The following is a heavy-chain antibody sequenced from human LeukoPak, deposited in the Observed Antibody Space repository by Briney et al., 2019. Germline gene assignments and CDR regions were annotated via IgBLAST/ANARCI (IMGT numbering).Heavy chain of an antibody. V-gene: IGHV3-23*01. CDR1: GFTFSSYA. D-gene: IGHD3-9*01. J-gene: IGHJ4*02. CDR2: ISGSGGST. CDR3: ARLRYFDWLLFFDY. Sequence: GGSLRLSCAASGFTFSSYAMSWVRQAPGKGLEWVSAISGSGGSTYYADSVKGRFTISRDNPKNTLYLQMNSLRAEDTAVYYCARLRYFDWLLFFDYWGQGTLVTVSS.